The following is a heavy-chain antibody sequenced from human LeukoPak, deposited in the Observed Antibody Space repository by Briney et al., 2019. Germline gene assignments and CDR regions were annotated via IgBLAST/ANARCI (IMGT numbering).Heavy chain of an antibody. CDR1: GFSVSNYY. J-gene: IGHJ5*01. Sequence: PGGSLRLSCAASGFSVSNYYMSWVRQAPGKGLEWVSCISSSSSYIYYADSVKGRFTISRDNTKNSLILQMDSLIAEDTAVYYCARGKTAFDILTGYDSWGQGTLVTVSS. D-gene: IGHD3-9*01. CDR3: ARGKTAFDILTGYDS. V-gene: IGHV3-21*01. CDR2: ISSSSSYI.